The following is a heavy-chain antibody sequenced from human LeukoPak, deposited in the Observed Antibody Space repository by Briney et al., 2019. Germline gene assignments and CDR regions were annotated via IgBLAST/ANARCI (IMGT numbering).Heavy chain of an antibody. CDR1: GFTFSDYY. D-gene: IGHD3-3*01. CDR2: ISSSSSTI. CDR3: ASYGDFWSGHDAFDI. Sequence: GGSLRLSCAASGFTFSDYYMSWIRQAPGKGLEWVSYISSSSSTIYYADSVKGRFTISRDNAKNSLYLQMNSLRDEDTAVYYCASYGDFWSGHDAFDIWGQGTMVTVSS. V-gene: IGHV3-11*04. J-gene: IGHJ3*02.